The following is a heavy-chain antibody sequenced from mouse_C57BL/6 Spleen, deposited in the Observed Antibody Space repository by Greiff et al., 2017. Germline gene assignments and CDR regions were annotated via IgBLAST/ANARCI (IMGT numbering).Heavy chain of an antibody. D-gene: IGHD2-2*01. CDR1: GYSITSGYD. V-gene: IGHV3-1*01. CDR3: ARGGFGFPGLAD. J-gene: IGHJ3*01. CDR2: ISYSGST. Sequence: EVQLQQSGPGMVKPSQSLSLTCTVTGYSITSGYDWHWIRHFPGNKLEWMGYISYSGSTNYHPSLKSRISITHDTSKNHFFLKLHAVATEDTATYYCARGGFGFPGLADWGQGTLVTVSA.